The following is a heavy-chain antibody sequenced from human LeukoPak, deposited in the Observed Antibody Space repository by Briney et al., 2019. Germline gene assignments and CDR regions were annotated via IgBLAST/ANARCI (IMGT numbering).Heavy chain of an antibody. V-gene: IGHV3-21*01. CDR3: ARAFGGSGMYYFDY. CDR2: ISSSSSYI. Sequence: GGSLRLSCAASGFTFSSYSMNWVRQAPGKGLEWVSSISSSSSYIYYADSVKGRFTISRDNAKNSLYLQMNSLRAEDTAVYYCARAFGGSGMYYFDYWGQGTLVTVSS. D-gene: IGHD3-10*01. J-gene: IGHJ4*02. CDR1: GFTFSSYS.